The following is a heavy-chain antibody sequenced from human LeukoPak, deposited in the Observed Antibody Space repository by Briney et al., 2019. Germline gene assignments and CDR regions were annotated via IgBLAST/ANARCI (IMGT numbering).Heavy chain of an antibody. CDR1: GYSISSGYY. D-gene: IGHD1-1*01. CDR2: IYHSGST. Sequence: SETLSLTCAVSGYSISSGYYWGWIRQPPGKGLEWIGSIYHSGSTYYNPSPKSRVTISVDTSKNQFSLKLSSVTAADTAVYYCARDDVQLERRGFDYWGQGTLVTVSS. J-gene: IGHJ4*02. CDR3: ARDDVQLERRGFDY. V-gene: IGHV4-38-2*02.